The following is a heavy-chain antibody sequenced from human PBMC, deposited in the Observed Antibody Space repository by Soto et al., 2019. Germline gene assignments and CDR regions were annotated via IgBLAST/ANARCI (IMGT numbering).Heavy chain of an antibody. V-gene: IGHV3-43D*04. J-gene: IGHJ4*01. CDR3: AKANRGYKSTIDD. D-gene: IGHD5-12*01. CDR2: ISWDGGST. Sequence: GGSLRLSCAASGFMFDDYAMHWVRQAPGKGPEWVSLISWDGGSTNYADSVRGRFTISRDNSKNSLYLQMNSLRAEDTALYYCAKANRGYKSTIDDWGHGSLVTVSS. CDR1: GFMFDDYA.